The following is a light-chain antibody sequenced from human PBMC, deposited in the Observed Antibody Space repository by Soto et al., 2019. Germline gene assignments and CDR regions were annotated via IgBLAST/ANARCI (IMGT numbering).Light chain of an antibody. Sequence: EIVMTQSPATLSLSPGERATLSCRASQSVSSNLAWYQQKPGQAPRLLIYGASTRATGIPARFSGSGSGTEFTLTISSLQSEDFAVYYCQQYNNLLTFGGGTKVEIK. CDR2: GAS. CDR3: QQYNNLLT. V-gene: IGKV3-15*01. J-gene: IGKJ4*01. CDR1: QSVSSN.